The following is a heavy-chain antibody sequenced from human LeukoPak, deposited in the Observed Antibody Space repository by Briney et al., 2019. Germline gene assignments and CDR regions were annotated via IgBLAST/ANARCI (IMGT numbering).Heavy chain of an antibody. D-gene: IGHD6-13*01. V-gene: IGHV4-59*01. CDR3: ARSWRESPYYFDY. J-gene: IGHJ4*02. CDR1: GGSISSYY. Sequence: SETLSLTCTVSGGSISSYYWSWIRKPPGKGLEWIGYIYYSGSTNYNPSLKSRVTISVDTSKNQFSLKLSSVTAADTAVYYCARSWRESPYYFDYWGQGTLVTVSS. CDR2: IYYSGST.